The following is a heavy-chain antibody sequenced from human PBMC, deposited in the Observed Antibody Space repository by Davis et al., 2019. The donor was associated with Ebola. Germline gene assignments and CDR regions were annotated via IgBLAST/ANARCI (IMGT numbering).Heavy chain of an antibody. D-gene: IGHD6-13*01. CDR3: AREMRGRIADDDAFDI. CDR2: IIPILGIA. Sequence: AASVKVSCKASGGTFSSYAISWVRQAPAQELEWMGRIIPILGIANYAQKFQGRVTITADKSTSTAYMELSSLRSEDTAVYYCAREMRGRIADDDAFDIWGQGTMVSVSS. V-gene: IGHV1-69*04. J-gene: IGHJ3*02. CDR1: GGTFSSYA.